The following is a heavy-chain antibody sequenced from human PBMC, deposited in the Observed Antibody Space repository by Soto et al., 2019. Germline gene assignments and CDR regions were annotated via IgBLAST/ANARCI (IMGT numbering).Heavy chain of an antibody. CDR3: ARGGAGTPPLL. D-gene: IGHD1-7*01. V-gene: IGHV3-11*06. J-gene: IGHJ4*02. CDR2: ISSSSSYT. Sequence: PXGSLSLSVASSGFTVSDYYMSWIRQAPGKGLEWVSYISSSSSYTNYADSVKGRFTISRDNAKNSLYLQMNSLRAEDTAVYYCARGGAGTPPLLWGQGTLVTVSS. CDR1: GFTVSDYY.